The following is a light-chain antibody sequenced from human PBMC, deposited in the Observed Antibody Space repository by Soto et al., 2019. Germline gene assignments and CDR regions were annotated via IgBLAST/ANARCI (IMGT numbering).Light chain of an antibody. CDR1: QSGSSSY. V-gene: IGKV3-20*01. CDR2: CAS. Sequence: EIVLTQSPGTLSLSPGERATLSCRASQSGSSSYLAWYQQKPGLAPRLLIYCASRRATGIPDRFSGSGSGTDFTLTISRLEPEDCAVYYCQQYGSSACTCGQGTKVEI. CDR3: QQYGSSACT. J-gene: IGKJ1*01.